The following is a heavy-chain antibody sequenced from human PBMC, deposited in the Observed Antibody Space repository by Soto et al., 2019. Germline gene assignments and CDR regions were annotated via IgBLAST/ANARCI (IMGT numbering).Heavy chain of an antibody. CDR2: INPNSGGT. D-gene: IGHD5-12*01. J-gene: IGHJ3*02. CDR1: GYTFTGYY. CDR3: ARGRGYSGDDLQEDGFDI. V-gene: IGHV1-2*02. Sequence: QVQLVQSGAEVKKPGASVKVSCKASGYTFTGYYIHWVRQAPGQGLEWMGWINPNSGGTKYPQKFQGRVTMTRDTSISTVYMSLTGLKSDDTAVYFCARGRGYSGDDLQEDGFDIWGQGTMVTVS.